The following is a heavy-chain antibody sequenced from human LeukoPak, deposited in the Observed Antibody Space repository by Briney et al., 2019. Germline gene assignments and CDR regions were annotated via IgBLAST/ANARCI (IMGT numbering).Heavy chain of an antibody. CDR3: ARGTGERAFDI. CDR1: GFTFDDHG. Sequence: GGSLRLSCAASGFTFDDHGMNWVRQAPGKGLEWVSGITWNGGTTGYSDSVRGRFTISRDNSKNTLYLQMNSLRAEDTAVYYCARGTGERAFDIWGQGTMVTVSS. V-gene: IGHV3-20*04. D-gene: IGHD7-27*01. J-gene: IGHJ3*02. CDR2: ITWNGGTT.